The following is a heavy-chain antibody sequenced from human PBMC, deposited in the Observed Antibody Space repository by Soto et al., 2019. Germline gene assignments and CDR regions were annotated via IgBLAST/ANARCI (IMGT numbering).Heavy chain of an antibody. D-gene: IGHD3-22*01. CDR3: ARDRAPYYYDSSGYSY. Sequence: GASVKVSCKTSGYTFTGFGISWVRQAPGQGLEWMGIINPSGGSTSYAQKFQGRVTMTRDTSTSTVYMELSSLRSEDTAVYYCARDRAPYYYDSSGYSYWGQGTLVTVSS. CDR1: GYTFTGFG. V-gene: IGHV1-46*01. CDR2: INPSGGST. J-gene: IGHJ4*02.